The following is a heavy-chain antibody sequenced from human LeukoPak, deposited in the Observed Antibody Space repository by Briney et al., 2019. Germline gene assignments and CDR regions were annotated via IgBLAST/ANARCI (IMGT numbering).Heavy chain of an antibody. Sequence: GESLKISCKASGYMFTSNWIGWVRQMPGKGLGWMVVIYLGGSNTRYSPSFQGQVTISTDKSISTAYLQWSSLKASDTAMYCSTRQYSSSSNWFDPWGQGTLVTVSS. CDR3: TRQYSSSSNWFDP. D-gene: IGHD6-6*01. J-gene: IGHJ5*02. V-gene: IGHV5-51*01. CDR2: IYLGGSNT. CDR1: GYMFTSNW.